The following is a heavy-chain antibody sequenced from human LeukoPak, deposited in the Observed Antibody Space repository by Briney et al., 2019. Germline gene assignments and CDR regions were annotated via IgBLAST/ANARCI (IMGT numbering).Heavy chain of an antibody. Sequence: PGGSLRLSCAASGFTFSSYSMNWVRQAPGKGLEWVSSISSSSSYIYYADSVKGRFTISRDNAKNSLYLQMNSLRAEDTAVYYCAREGVDRGTYYDFWSGYSQINWFDPWGQGTLVTVSS. J-gene: IGHJ5*02. D-gene: IGHD3-3*01. CDR3: AREGVDRGTYYDFWSGYSQINWFDP. V-gene: IGHV3-21*01. CDR1: GFTFSSYS. CDR2: ISSSSSYI.